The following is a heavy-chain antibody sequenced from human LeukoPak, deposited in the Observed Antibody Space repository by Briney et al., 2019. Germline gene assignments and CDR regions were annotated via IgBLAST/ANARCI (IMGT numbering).Heavy chain of an antibody. CDR3: AKDVLYPTGY. CDR2: ISGGGGST. CDR1: GFTFSHYG. V-gene: IGHV3-23*01. D-gene: IGHD2-15*01. Sequence: GGSLRLSCAASGFTFSHYGMTWVRQAPGKGLEWVSAISGGGGSTYYADSVKGRFTISRDNSKNTLYLQMNSLRAEDTAVYYCAKDVLYPTGYWGQGTLVTVSS. J-gene: IGHJ4*02.